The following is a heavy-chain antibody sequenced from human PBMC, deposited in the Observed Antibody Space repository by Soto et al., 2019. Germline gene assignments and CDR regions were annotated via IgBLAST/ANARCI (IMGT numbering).Heavy chain of an antibody. Sequence: GGSLRLSCAASGFTFSSYGMSWVRQAPGKGLEWVSAITGTDGTTYYADSVKGRFTISRDNSKNTLYLLMNSLRAEDTAVYYCAKCTAVGCYSPLDPWGQGTQVTVSS. CDR2: ITGTDGTT. V-gene: IGHV3-23*01. J-gene: IGHJ5*02. CDR3: AKCTAVGCYSPLDP. D-gene: IGHD2-15*01. CDR1: GFTFSSYG.